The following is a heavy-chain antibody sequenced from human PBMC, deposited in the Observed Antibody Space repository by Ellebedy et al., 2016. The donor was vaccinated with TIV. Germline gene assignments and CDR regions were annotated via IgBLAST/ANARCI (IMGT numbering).Heavy chain of an antibody. Sequence: PGGSLRLSCAASGFSFNTYTMPWVRQAPGKGLEWVAAISYDGSNTFYAVSVRDRFTISSDNSKDTLYLQMDSLTAEETAVYYCARGAVNHYFELWGQGTLVTVSS. CDR2: ISYDGSNT. CDR3: ARGAVNHYFEL. D-gene: IGHD4-17*01. CDR1: GFSFNTYT. V-gene: IGHV3-30*01. J-gene: IGHJ4*02.